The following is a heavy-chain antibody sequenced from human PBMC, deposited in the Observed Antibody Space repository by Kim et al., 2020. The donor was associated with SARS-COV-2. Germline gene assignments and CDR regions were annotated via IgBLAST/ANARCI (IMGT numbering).Heavy chain of an antibody. CDR3: SRGGVKVTPYYYYYMDV. CDR1: GVSISSENW. J-gene: IGHJ6*03. Sequence: SETLSLTCAVSGVSISSENWWSWVRQTPGKGLEWIGEIYHNGRANYSPSLKSRVSISMEESKNQVSLNLNSVTAADTAVYFCSRGGVKVTPYYYYYMDV. V-gene: IGHV4-4*02. D-gene: IGHD5-18*01. CDR2: IYHNGRA.